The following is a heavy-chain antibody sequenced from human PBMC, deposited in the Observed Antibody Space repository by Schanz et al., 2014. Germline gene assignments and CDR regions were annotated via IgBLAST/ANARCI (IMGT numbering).Heavy chain of an antibody. Sequence: EVQLVESGGGLIQPGGSLRLSCAASGFGFSSYSMNWVRQAPGKGLEWVSYVSRSTPDIYYADSVKGRFTMSRDNAKNSVFLQMNSLRAEGAAVYYCVRDSFFAFDYWVQGTLVTVSS. V-gene: IGHV3-48*01. D-gene: IGHD3-3*01. CDR3: VRDSFFAFDY. CDR1: GFGFSSYS. J-gene: IGHJ4*02. CDR2: VSRSTPDI.